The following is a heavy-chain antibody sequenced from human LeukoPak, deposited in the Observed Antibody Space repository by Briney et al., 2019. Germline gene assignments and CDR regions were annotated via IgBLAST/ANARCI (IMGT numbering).Heavy chain of an antibody. CDR3: ARYCSGGSCYSDAFDI. V-gene: IGHV3-66*01. J-gene: IGHJ3*02. CDR2: IYTGGTT. CDR1: GFIVSNNY. D-gene: IGHD2-15*01. Sequence: PGGSLRLSCAASGFIVSNNYMSWVRQAPGKGLEWVSVIYTGGTTYYTDSVKGRFTISRDNSKNTLYLQMNSLRAEDTAVYYCARYCSGGSCYSDAFDIWGQGTMVTVSS.